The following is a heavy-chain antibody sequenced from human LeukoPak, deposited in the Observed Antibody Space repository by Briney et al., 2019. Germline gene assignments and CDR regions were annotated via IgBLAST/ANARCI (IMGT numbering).Heavy chain of an antibody. CDR1: GYTFTSYY. V-gene: IGHV1-46*01. J-gene: IGHJ6*03. Sequence: ASVKVSCKAFGYTFTSYYMHWVRQAPGQGLEWMGIINPSGGSTSYAQKFQGRVTMTRDTSTSTVYMELSSLRSEDTAVYYCARDGYNSDYYYYYMDVWGKGTTVTVSS. D-gene: IGHD5-24*01. CDR2: INPSGGST. CDR3: ARDGYNSDYYYYYMDV.